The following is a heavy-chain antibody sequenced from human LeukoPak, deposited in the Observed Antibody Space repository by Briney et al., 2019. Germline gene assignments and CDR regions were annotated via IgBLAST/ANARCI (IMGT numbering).Heavy chain of an antibody. D-gene: IGHD6-13*01. CDR3: ASRAAGNTWYGVFDY. V-gene: IGHV4-59*11. Sequence: SETLSLTCSVSGSSINSHYWSWIRQSPGKGLEWIGYVFNGGSTNSNPSIKSRVTMSLDTSRDQFSLRLSSVTAADTAIYYCASRAAGNTWYGVFDYWSQRTPVTASS. J-gene: IGHJ4*02. CDR2: VFNGGST. CDR1: GSSINSHY.